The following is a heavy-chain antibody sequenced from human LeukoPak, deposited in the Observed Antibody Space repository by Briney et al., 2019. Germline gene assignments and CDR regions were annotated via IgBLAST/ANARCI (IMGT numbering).Heavy chain of an antibody. Sequence: PGGSLRLSCAASGITFSSYSMNWVRQAPGKGLEWVSSISTSSSYIYYADSVKGRFTISRDNAKSSVFLQMNSLRAEDTAVYYCARVGGHCTSTSCPPPDYWGQGTLVTVSS. D-gene: IGHD2-2*01. J-gene: IGHJ4*02. V-gene: IGHV3-21*01. CDR2: ISTSSSYI. CDR3: ARVGGHCTSTSCPPPDY. CDR1: GITFSSYS.